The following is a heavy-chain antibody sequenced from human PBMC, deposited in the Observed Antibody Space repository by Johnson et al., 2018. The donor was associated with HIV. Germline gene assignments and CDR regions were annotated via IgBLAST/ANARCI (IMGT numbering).Heavy chain of an antibody. V-gene: IGHV3-30-3*01. D-gene: IGHD3-16*01. CDR2: LLFDGVYK. Sequence: QVQLVESGGGVVQHGTSLRLSCAASGFPFRDSAMHWVRQAPGRGMEGVAVLLFDGVYKHYAESVKGRFTSTRDNSKTTLYLQMNRLRAEETAIYYCAKDYDNVWGSYGGAFDIWGQGTMVTVSS. J-gene: IGHJ3*02. CDR3: AKDYDNVWGSYGGAFDI. CDR1: GFPFRDSA.